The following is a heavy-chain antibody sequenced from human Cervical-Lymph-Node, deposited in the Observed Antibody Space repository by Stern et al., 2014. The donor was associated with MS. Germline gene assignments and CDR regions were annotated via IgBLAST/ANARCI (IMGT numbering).Heavy chain of an antibody. Sequence: VQLVESGAEVKMPGASVKVSCKASGYTFTGYYIHWVRQAPGQGLEWMGRLNPSSGGTDSAQKFQGRVTMTRDTSISTAYMELSRLRSDDTAVYFCARSPGGCSGDTCYSRWFDPWGQGSLVTVSS. V-gene: IGHV1-2*06. CDR2: LNPSSGGT. J-gene: IGHJ5*02. CDR3: ARSPGGCSGDTCYSRWFDP. D-gene: IGHD2-15*01. CDR1: GYTFTGYY.